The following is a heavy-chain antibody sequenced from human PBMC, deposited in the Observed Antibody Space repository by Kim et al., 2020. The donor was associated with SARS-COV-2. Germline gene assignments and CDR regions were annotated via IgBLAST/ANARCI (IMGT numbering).Heavy chain of an antibody. CDR3: ARTSAKIVEGWFDP. CDR2: IYHNGGT. D-gene: IGHD3-22*01. V-gene: IGHV4-30-4*01. J-gene: IGHJ5*02. Sequence: SETLSLTCTVSGDSVRSGDYYWSWIRQSAGKGLEWIGYIYHNGGTYYHPSLKSRVTISEDTSKNHFSLEVRSVTAADTAVYYCARTSAKIVEGWFDPWGQGSVVTVSS. CDR1: GDSVRSGDYY.